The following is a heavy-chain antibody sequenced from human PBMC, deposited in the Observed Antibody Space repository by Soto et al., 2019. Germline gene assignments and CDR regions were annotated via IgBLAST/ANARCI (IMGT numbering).Heavy chain of an antibody. CDR1: GGSFSGYY. J-gene: IGHJ5*02. Sequence: QVQLQQWGAGLLKPSETLYLTCAVYGGSFSGYYWSWIRQPPGKGLEWIGEISHSGSTNYNPSLKSRVTISVDTSKNQFSLKLSSVTAADTAVYYCATSTVTTGYWFDPWGQGTLVTVSS. V-gene: IGHV4-34*01. D-gene: IGHD4-17*01. CDR2: ISHSGST. CDR3: ATSTVTTGYWFDP.